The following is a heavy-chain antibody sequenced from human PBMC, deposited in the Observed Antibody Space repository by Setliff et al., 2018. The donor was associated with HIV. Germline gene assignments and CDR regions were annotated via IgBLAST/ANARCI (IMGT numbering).Heavy chain of an antibody. CDR2: IYTSGST. D-gene: IGHD2-15*01. Sequence: PSETLSLTCTVSGGSISSGSYYWSRIRQPAGKGLEWIGHIYTSGSTNYNPSLKSRVTISVDTSKNQFSLKLSSVTAADTAVYYCARVPPDCSGGSCYSKHYVDYWGQGTLVTVSS. V-gene: IGHV4-61*09. CDR1: GGSISSGSYY. J-gene: IGHJ4*02. CDR3: ARVPPDCSGGSCYSKHYVDY.